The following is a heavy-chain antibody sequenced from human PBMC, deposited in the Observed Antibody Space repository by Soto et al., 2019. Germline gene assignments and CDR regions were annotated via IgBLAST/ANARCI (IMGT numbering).Heavy chain of an antibody. CDR2: ISAYSGNT. CDR1: GYTFTSYG. Sequence: VKVSCKASGYTFTSYGISWVRQAPGQGLEWMGWISAYSGNTNYAQKLQGRVTMTTDTSTSIAYMELRSLRSDDTAVYYCARPRFLEWSYGMDVWGQGTTVTVSS. CDR3: ARPRFLEWSYGMDV. V-gene: IGHV1-18*01. J-gene: IGHJ6*02. D-gene: IGHD3-3*01.